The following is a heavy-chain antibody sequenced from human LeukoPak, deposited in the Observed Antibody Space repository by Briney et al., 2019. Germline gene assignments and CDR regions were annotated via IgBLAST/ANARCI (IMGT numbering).Heavy chain of an antibody. CDR2: ISSDSSTV. V-gene: IGHV3-48*01. D-gene: IGHD3-3*01. CDR3: ARDKTYSDFWL. J-gene: IGHJ4*02. Sequence: PGESLRLSCAASGFTFSSYSMNWVRQAPGKGLEWISYISSDSSTVYFADSVKGRFTISRDNAKNSLYLQMNSLRAEDTAVYFCARDKTYSDFWLWGQGTLVTLSS. CDR1: GFTFSSYS.